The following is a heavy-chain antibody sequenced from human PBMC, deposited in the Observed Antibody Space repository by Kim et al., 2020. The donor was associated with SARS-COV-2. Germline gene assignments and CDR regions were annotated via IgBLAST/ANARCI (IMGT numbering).Heavy chain of an antibody. V-gene: IGHV3-30*18. CDR3: AKTLLPDYDSPEYEYFYDMSGNSPHQLGHFDL. CDR1: GFIFSDNG. D-gene: IGHD3-22*01. Sequence: GGSLRLSCVASGFIFSDNGMHWVRQAPGKGLEWVAAISYDGSNIYYADSVKGRFTISRDNSKNTLYLQMNSLRDEDTAVYYCAKTLLPDYDSPEYEYFYDMSGNSPHQLGHFDLWGRGTLVTVSS. J-gene: IGHJ2*01. CDR2: ISYDGSNI.